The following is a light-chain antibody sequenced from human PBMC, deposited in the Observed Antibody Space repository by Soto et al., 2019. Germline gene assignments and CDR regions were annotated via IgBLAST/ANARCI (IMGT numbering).Light chain of an antibody. CDR3: CSYTSSSTHV. J-gene: IGLJ1*01. Sequence: QSALTQPASVSVSPGQSITISCTGTSSDVGGYNFVSWYQQHPGKVPKLMIFDVNRRPSGVSDRFSGSKSGNTASLTISGRQAEDEGDYYCCSYTSSSTHVFGSGTKLTVL. CDR2: DVN. CDR1: SSDVGGYNF. V-gene: IGLV2-14*03.